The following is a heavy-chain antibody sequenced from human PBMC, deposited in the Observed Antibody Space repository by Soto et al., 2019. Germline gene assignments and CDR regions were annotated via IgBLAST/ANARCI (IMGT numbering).Heavy chain of an antibody. V-gene: IGHV3-48*02. CDR1: GFPFSIYS. D-gene: IGHD6-19*01. CDR3: AGSVAGHFDY. CDR2: ITSDTNTI. J-gene: IGHJ4*02. Sequence: EVPLVESGGGLVQPGGSLRLSCAASGFPFSIYSMNWVRQAPGKGLEWSSYITSDTNTIKYADSVKGRFTISRDNAKHLGYLQMNSLRDEDTVVYFCAGSVAGHFDYWGQGTVVTVSS.